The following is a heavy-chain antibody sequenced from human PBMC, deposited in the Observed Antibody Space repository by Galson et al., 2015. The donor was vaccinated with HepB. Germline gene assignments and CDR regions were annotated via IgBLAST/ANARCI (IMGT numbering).Heavy chain of an antibody. V-gene: IGHV1-18*04. Sequence: VKVSCKASGYTFTSYGISWVRQAPGQGLEWMGWISAYNGNTNYAQKLQGRVTMTTDTSTSTAYMELRSLRSDDTAVYYCARVRYSSGWYGRGPWFDPWGQGTLVTVSS. D-gene: IGHD6-19*01. CDR1: GYTFTSYG. CDR2: ISAYNGNT. J-gene: IGHJ5*02. CDR3: ARVRYSSGWYGRGPWFDP.